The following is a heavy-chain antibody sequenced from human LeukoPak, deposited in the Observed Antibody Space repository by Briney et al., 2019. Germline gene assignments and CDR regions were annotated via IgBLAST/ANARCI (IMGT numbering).Heavy chain of an antibody. CDR1: GFTFSAYG. CDR3: ARGTGTTPDYYYYMDV. V-gene: IGHV3-23*01. J-gene: IGHJ6*03. CDR2: ISANGSIT. Sequence: GGTLRLSCAASGFTFSAYGMSWVRQAPGQGLEWVSGISANGSITFYARSVRGRFTISRDNPQNTLYLQMNSLRAEDSALYYCARGTGTTPDYYYYMDVWGKGTTVTVSS. D-gene: IGHD1-7*01.